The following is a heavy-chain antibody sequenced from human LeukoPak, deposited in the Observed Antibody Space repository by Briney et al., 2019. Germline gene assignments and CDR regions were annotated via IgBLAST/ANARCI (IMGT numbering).Heavy chain of an antibody. D-gene: IGHD1-26*01. CDR2: IKEDGSVK. V-gene: IGHV3-7*03. CDR3: ARDSTWVLDY. CDR1: GFTFRSHW. Sequence: GGSLRLSCTASGFTFRSHWMTWVRQSPGKGLEWVANIKEDGSVKYHVDSVKGRFTISRDNTKNELYLQMSSLRADDTAVYFCARDSTWVLDYWGQGTLISVPS. J-gene: IGHJ4*02.